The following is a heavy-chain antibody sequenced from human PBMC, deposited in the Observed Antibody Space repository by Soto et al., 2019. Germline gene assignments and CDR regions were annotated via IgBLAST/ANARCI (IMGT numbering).Heavy chain of an antibody. J-gene: IGHJ4*02. CDR1: GYTFTCYG. Sequence: GASVKVSCKASGYTFTCYGISWVRQAPGQGLEWMGWISAYNGNTNYAQKLQGRVTMTTDTSTSTAYVELRSLRSDDTAVYYCARLRRYFDWLPSRETNDYWGQGTLVTVSS. CDR3: ARLRRYFDWLPSRETNDY. CDR2: ISAYNGNT. V-gene: IGHV1-18*01. D-gene: IGHD3-9*01.